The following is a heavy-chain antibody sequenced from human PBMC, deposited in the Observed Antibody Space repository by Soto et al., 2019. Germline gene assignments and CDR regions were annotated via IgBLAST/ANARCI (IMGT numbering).Heavy chain of an antibody. V-gene: IGHV4-30-4*01. D-gene: IGHD1-26*01. CDR3: ASPGGGSYYYYGMDV. J-gene: IGHJ6*02. CDR2: IYYSGST. CDR1: GGSISSGDYY. Sequence: SETLSLTCTVSGGSISSGDYYWSWIRQPPGKGLEWIGYIYYSGSTYYNPSLKSRVTISVDTSKNQFSLKLSSVTAADTAVYYCASPGGGSYYYYGMDVWGQGTTVTVSS.